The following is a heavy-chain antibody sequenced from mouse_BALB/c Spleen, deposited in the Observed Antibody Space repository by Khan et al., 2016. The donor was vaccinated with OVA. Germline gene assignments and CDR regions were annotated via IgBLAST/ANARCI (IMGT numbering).Heavy chain of an antibody. J-gene: IGHJ2*01. CDR2: ISDGGTYT. V-gene: IGHV5-9-1*01. CDR3: VRSQLGFDY. CDR1: GFTFSNYA. D-gene: IGHD4-1*02. Sequence: EVELVESGGGLAKPGGSLKLSCAASGFTFSNYAMSWIRQTPEKRLEWVATISDGGTYTYYPDSVKGRFTISRDNAKNTLYLQMGSLRSEDTAMYYCVRSQLGFDYWGQGTTLTVSS.